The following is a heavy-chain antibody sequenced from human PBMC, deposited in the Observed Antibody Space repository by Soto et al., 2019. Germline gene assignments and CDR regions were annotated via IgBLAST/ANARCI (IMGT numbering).Heavy chain of an antibody. J-gene: IGHJ6*03. V-gene: IGHV1-18*01. CDR3: ARDHGDYDMVDHYYYYMDV. D-gene: IGHD4-17*01. Sequence: ASVKVSCKASGYTLTNFAITWVRQAPGQGLEWMGWISAYNGNTNYAQKLQGRVTMTTDTSTSTAYMELRSLRSDDTAVYYCARDHGDYDMVDHYYYYMDVRGKGTTVTVSS. CDR1: GYTLTNFA. CDR2: ISAYNGNT.